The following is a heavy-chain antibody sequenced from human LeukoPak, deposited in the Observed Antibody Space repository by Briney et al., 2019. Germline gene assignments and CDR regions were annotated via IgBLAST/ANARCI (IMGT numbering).Heavy chain of an antibody. CDR1: GFTFSSYA. V-gene: IGHV3-23*01. Sequence: GGSLRLSCAASGFTFSSYAMSWVRQAQGKGLEWVSGISGSGASRYDADSVKGRFTISRDDSRNTVYLQMDSLRAEDTALYYCAKNWASGGWQLIDYWGQGTLVTVSS. CDR2: ISGSGASR. J-gene: IGHJ4*02. D-gene: IGHD6-19*01. CDR3: AKNWASGGWQLIDY.